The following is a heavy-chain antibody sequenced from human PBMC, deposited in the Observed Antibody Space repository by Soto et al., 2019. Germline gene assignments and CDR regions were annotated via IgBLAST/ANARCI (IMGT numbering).Heavy chain of an antibody. CDR3: ARGYCTATICDPWFDP. J-gene: IGHJ5*02. V-gene: IGHV5-51*01. Sequence: PGESLKISFQGSGYAFSSYWIAWVRQMPGKGLEWMGIIYPGDSDTRYSPSFQGQVTISVDKSITTAYLQWSSLKASDTAMYYCARGYCTATICDPWFDPWGQGTLVTVPQ. CDR2: IYPGDSDT. D-gene: IGHD2-8*02. CDR1: GYAFSSYW.